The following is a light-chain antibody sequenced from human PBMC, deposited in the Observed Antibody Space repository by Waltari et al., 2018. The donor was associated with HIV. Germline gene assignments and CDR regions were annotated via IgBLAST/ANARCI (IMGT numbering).Light chain of an antibody. J-gene: IGKJ4*01. CDR3: QQYFLTPFT. CDR2: LAS. Sequence: DIVMTQSPDSLAVSLGERATINCTSSQSVLASSANQHYLAWYQQRPGQPPTLLIYLASSREAGFPDRFSGSGSGTDFALTISSLQAEDVAVYYCQQYFLTPFTFGGGTKVEIK. CDR1: QSVLASSANQHY. V-gene: IGKV4-1*01.